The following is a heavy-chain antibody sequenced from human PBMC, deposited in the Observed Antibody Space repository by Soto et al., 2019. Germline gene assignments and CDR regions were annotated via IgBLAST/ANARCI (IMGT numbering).Heavy chain of an antibody. D-gene: IGHD3-22*01. Sequence: GGSLRLSCAASGFTVSSNYMSWVRQAPGKGLEWVSVIYSGGSTYYADSVKGRFTISRDNSKNTLYLQMNSLRAEDTAVYYCASTXNRPKYDSSGYYRYWGQRTLVTVSS. V-gene: IGHV3-66*01. CDR1: GFTVSSNY. CDR3: ASTXNRPKYDSSGYYRY. CDR2: IYSGGST. J-gene: IGHJ4*02.